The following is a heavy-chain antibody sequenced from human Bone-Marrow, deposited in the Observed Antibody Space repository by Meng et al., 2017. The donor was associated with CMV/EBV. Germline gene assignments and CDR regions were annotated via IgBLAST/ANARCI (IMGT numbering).Heavy chain of an antibody. CDR1: GFAFSSYE. Sequence: GESLKISCAASGFAFSSYEMNWVRQAPGKGLEWVSYISSSGSTIYYADSVEGRFTISRDNAKNSLYLQMNSLRAEDTAVYYCARLCSTSCYTDAFDIWGQGTMVTVSS. J-gene: IGHJ3*02. V-gene: IGHV3-48*03. CDR3: ARLCSTSCYTDAFDI. CDR2: ISSSGSTI. D-gene: IGHD2-2*02.